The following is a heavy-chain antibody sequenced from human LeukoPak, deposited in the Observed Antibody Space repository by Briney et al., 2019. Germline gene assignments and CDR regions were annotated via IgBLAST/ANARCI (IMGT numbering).Heavy chain of an antibody. CDR2: IYYSGST. CDR1: GGSISSYY. D-gene: IGHD3-16*01. Sequence: SETLSLTCTVSGGSISSYYWSWIRQPPGKGLEWIGYIYYSGSTNYNPSLKSRVTISVDTSKNQFSLKLSSVTAADTAVYYYATHLWGTPRFDYWGQGTLVTVSS. J-gene: IGHJ4*02. CDR3: ATHLWGTPRFDY. V-gene: IGHV4-59*01.